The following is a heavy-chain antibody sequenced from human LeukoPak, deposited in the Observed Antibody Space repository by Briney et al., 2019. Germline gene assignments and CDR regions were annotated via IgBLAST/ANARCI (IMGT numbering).Heavy chain of an antibody. J-gene: IGHJ4*02. CDR1: GFTVSSYA. V-gene: IGHV3-7*01. Sequence: PGGSLRLSCAASGFTVSSYALSWVRQAPGKGLEWVANIKQDGSEKYYVDSVKGRFTISRDNAKNSLYLQMNSLRAEDTAVYYCARDMTVMRYWGQGTLVTVSS. CDR2: IKQDGSEK. D-gene: IGHD3-22*01. CDR3: ARDMTVMRY.